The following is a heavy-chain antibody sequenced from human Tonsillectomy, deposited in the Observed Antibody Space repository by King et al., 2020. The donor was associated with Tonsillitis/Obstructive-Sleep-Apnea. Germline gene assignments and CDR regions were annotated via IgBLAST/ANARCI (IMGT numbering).Heavy chain of an antibody. J-gene: IGHJ5*02. CDR1: GFTFSSYS. CDR2: ISSSGYYI. CDR3: ARLAYNTDYNWFDP. D-gene: IGHD5-24*01. V-gene: IGHV3-21*01. Sequence: VQLVESGGGLVKPGGSLRLSCATSGFTFSSYSMNWVRQAPGKGLELVSYISSSGYYIEYADSVKGRFTISRDNAKNSLYLQMDNLRAADTAVYYCARLAYNTDYNWFDPWGQGTLVTVSS.